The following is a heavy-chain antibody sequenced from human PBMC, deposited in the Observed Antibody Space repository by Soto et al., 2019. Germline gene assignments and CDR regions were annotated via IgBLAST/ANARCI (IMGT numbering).Heavy chain of an antibody. CDR1: GDSISNTNW. CDR3: AKRSLRRLRFVETH. J-gene: IGHJ4*02. CDR2: IYHSGST. D-gene: IGHD3-3*01. V-gene: IGHV4-4*02. Sequence: QVQLQESGPGLVRPSGTLSLTCTVSGDSISNTNWWSWVRQPPGKGLEWIGEIYHSGSTNYNPSLKSRVSISVDKSKNQFSLNLTSVTAADTAVYFCAKRSLRRLRFVETHWGQGILVTVSS.